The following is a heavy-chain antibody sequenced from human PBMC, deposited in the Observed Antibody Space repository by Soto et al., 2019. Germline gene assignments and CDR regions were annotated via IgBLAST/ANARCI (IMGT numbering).Heavy chain of an antibody. CDR1: GYTFATFS. Sequence: QVQLVQSGAEVKKPGASVKASCKASGYTFATFSISWVRQAPGQGLAWMGWISGYNGNTNYAQKFQGRVTMTTDTSTSTAYIEVRILRFNDTSVYYCASRGTPIDYWGQGTLVTVSS. CDR3: ASRGTPIDY. J-gene: IGHJ4*02. V-gene: IGHV1-18*01. CDR2: ISGYNGNT. D-gene: IGHD3-16*01.